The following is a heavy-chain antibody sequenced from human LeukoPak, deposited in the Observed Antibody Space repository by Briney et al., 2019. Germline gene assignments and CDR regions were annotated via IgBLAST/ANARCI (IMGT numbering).Heavy chain of an antibody. J-gene: IGHJ3*02. CDR1: GYSISSGYY. V-gene: IGHV4-38-2*01. D-gene: IGHD5-24*01. CDR3: ARLTGDGYSPQDSFDI. CDR2: IYHSGST. Sequence: ASETLSLICAVSGYSISSGYYWGWIRQPPGKGLEWIGSIYHSGSTYYNPSLKSRVTISVDTSKNQFSLKLSSVTAADTAVYYCARLTGDGYSPQDSFDIWGQGTMVTVSS.